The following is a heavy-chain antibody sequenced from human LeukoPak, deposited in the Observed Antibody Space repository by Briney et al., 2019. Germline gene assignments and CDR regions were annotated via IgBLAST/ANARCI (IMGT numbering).Heavy chain of an antibody. Sequence: SETLSPTCSVSSGSISSNYYWAWIRQPPGKGLEWIGSIYHSGTTYYNPSLKSRVTISVDTSKNQFSLKLSSVTAADTAVYYCVRHSSGWGNFDYWGQGTLVTVSS. V-gene: IGHV4-39*01. D-gene: IGHD6-19*01. J-gene: IGHJ4*02. CDR2: IYHSGTT. CDR3: VRHSSGWGNFDY. CDR1: SGSISSNYY.